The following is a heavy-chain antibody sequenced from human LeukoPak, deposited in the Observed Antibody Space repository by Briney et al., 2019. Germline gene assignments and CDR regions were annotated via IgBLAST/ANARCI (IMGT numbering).Heavy chain of an antibody. CDR1: GFTFSTYA. Sequence: GGSLRLSCAASGFTFSTYAMSWVRQAPGKGLEWVSAITGLGGSTYYADSVKGRFTISRDNSKNTLYLQMNSLRAEDTAVYYCAKPYSYGYGDFDYWGQGTLVTVSS. D-gene: IGHD5-18*01. CDR2: ITGLGGST. CDR3: AKPYSYGYGDFDY. J-gene: IGHJ4*02. V-gene: IGHV3-23*01.